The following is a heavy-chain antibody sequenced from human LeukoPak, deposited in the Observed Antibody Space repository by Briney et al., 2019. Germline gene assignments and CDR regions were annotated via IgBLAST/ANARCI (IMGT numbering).Heavy chain of an antibody. J-gene: IGHJ4*02. Sequence: ASVKVSCKASGYTFTSYYMHWVRQAPGQGLEWMGIINPNGASTSYAQKFQGRVTMTRNTSRSIAYMELSSLRSDDMAVYYCARKVLGSRGYYFEYWGQGTLVTVSS. CDR3: ARKVLGSRGYYFEY. D-gene: IGHD3-10*01. V-gene: IGHV1-46*01. CDR2: INPNGAST. CDR1: GYTFTSYY.